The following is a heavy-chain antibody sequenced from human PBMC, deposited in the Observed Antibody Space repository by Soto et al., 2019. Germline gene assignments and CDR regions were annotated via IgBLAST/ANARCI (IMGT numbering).Heavy chain of an antibody. D-gene: IGHD2-21*02. Sequence: PGGSLRLSCAASGFTFRSYGMYWVRQAPGKGLEWVAVIWYDGSEKYYGDSVKGRFTISRDNSKNTLYLQMNSLKTEDTAVYYCTTVTAIQTTKYYYYGMAVWGQGTTVTVSS. CDR2: IWYDGSEK. CDR3: TTVTAIQTTKYYYYGMAV. V-gene: IGHV3-33*01. CDR1: GFTFRSYG. J-gene: IGHJ6*02.